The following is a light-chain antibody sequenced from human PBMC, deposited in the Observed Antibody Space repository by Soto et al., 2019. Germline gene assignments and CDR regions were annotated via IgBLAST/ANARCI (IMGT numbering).Light chain of an antibody. CDR1: QSVSNS. J-gene: IGKJ5*01. CDR3: QQRGSWPLT. V-gene: IGKV3-11*01. CDR2: DSS. Sequence: EIVLTQSPAILSLSPGESATLSCRASQSVSNSLAWYQQKPGQAPRLLIYDSSNRATGIPARFIGSGSGTDFALTISRLEPGDFAVYYCQQRGSWPLTLGQGTRLEIK.